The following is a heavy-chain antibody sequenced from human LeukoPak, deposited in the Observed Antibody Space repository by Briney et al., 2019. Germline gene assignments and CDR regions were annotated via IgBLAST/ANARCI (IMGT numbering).Heavy chain of an antibody. CDR1: GGSISSGDYY. CDR2: IYYSGST. J-gene: IGHJ4*02. Sequence: PSQTLSLTCTVSGGSISSGDYYWSWIRQPPGKGLEWIGYIYYSGSTYYNPSLKSRVTIPVDTSKNQFSLKLSSVTAADTAVYYCARNVSPNYYYDSSGYLDYWGQGTLVTVSS. CDR3: ARNVSPNYYYDSSGYLDY. D-gene: IGHD3-22*01. V-gene: IGHV4-30-4*01.